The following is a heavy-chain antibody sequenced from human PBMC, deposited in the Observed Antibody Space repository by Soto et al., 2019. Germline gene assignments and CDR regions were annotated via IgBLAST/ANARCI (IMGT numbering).Heavy chain of an antibody. Sequence: EVQLLESGGGLVQPGGSLRLSCAASGFTFSSYAMNWVRQAPGKGLEWVSAISGSGGSTYYADSVKGRFTISRDNSKNTLYLQMNSLRAEDTAVYYCAKDSPADRYCSSTSCIYWGQGTLVTVSS. V-gene: IGHV3-23*01. CDR1: GFTFSSYA. J-gene: IGHJ4*02. CDR2: ISGSGGST. D-gene: IGHD2-2*01. CDR3: AKDSPADRYCSSTSCIY.